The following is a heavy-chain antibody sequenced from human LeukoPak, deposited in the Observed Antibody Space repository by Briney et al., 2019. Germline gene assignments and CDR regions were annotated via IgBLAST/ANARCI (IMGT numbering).Heavy chain of an antibody. J-gene: IGHJ6*03. V-gene: IGHV4-59*12. D-gene: IGHD2-2*02. CDR2: IYYSGST. CDR3: AREGCSSTSCSTSYYYYYMDV. CDR1: GGSISSYY. Sequence: PSETLSLTCTVSGGSISSYYWSWIRQPPGKGLEYIGYIYYSGSTDYNPSLKSRVTMSVDPSINQFSLKLSSVTAADTAVYYCAREGCSSTSCSTSYYYYYMDVWGKGTTVTVSS.